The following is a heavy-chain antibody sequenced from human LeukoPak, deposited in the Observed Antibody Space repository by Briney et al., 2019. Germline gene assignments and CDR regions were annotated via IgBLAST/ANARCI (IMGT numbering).Heavy chain of an antibody. CDR1: GGSFSGYY. D-gene: IGHD3-3*01. J-gene: IGHJ6*03. CDR3: ARQLYYDFWSGHYYMDV. V-gene: IGHV4-34*01. Sequence: SETLSLTCAVYGGSFSGYYWSWIRQPPGKGLEWIGEINHSGSTNYNPSLKSRVTISVGTSKNQFSLKLSSVTAADTAVYYCARQLYYDFWSGHYYMDVWGKGTTVTVSS. CDR2: INHSGST.